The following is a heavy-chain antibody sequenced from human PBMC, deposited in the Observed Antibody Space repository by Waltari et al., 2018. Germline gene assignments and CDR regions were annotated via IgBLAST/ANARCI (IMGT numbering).Heavy chain of an antibody. V-gene: IGHV3-23*01. Sequence: EVLLLESGGGLVQPGGSLRLSCAASGFTFSTDAMSWVRQAPVTGLEWVSAISGSGDNTYYADSVKGRFTISRDNSKNTLYRQMNNLRAEDTAVYYCAKGGVYYTAYWGQGTLVTVSP. CDR3: AKGGVYYTAY. CDR2: ISGSGDNT. CDR1: GFTFSTDA. D-gene: IGHD3-16*01. J-gene: IGHJ4*02.